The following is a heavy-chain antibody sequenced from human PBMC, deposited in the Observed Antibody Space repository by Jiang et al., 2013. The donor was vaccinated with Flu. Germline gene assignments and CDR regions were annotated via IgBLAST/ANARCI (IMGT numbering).Heavy chain of an antibody. Sequence: VQLLESGGGLVQPGGSLRVSCEASGFSFTNYAMNWVRRAPGKGLEWVSLISGSGGTTSYADSVKGRFIISRDTSKSALYLQMNSLRVDDTAVYYCAKDTASWGSGYFDLWGRGTLVTVSS. CDR3: AKDTASWGSGYFDL. D-gene: IGHD7-27*01. V-gene: IGHV3-23*01. J-gene: IGHJ2*01. CDR2: ISGSGGTT. CDR1: GFSFTNYA.